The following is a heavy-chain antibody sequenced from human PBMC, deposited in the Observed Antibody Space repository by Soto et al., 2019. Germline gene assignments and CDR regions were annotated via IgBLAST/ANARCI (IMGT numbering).Heavy chain of an antibody. CDR1: GGSVTGGRFY. CDR2: ILYSGNT. J-gene: IGHJ4*01. V-gene: IGHV4-30-4*01. CDR3: ARGFNDRGLTNDI. D-gene: IGHD3-10*02. Sequence: QVQLQESGPGPVKPSQTLSLTCTVSGGSVTGGRFYWSWIRQTPGKALEWVGFILYSGNTFYSPSLKSRLTLSLDASRNQFSLKLTSVTAADTAVYYCARGFNDRGLTNDIWGRGTLVTVSS.